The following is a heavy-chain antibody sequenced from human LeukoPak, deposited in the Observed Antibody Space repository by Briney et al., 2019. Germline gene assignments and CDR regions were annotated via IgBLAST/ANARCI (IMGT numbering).Heavy chain of an antibody. D-gene: IGHD3-10*01. Sequence: PGGSLRLSCAASGFTFSSYAMSWVRRAPGKGLEWVSAISGSGGSTYYADSVKGRFTISRDNSKNTLYLQMNSLRAEDTAVYYCAKDRVGYYGSGSYSSDYFDYWGQGTLVTVSS. CDR2: ISGSGGST. CDR1: GFTFSSYA. V-gene: IGHV3-23*01. CDR3: AKDRVGYYGSGSYSSDYFDY. J-gene: IGHJ4*02.